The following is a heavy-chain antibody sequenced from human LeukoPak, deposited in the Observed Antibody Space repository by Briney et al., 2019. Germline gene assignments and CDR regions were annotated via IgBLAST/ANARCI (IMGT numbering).Heavy chain of an antibody. Sequence: GASVKVSCKASGYTFTTYYMHWVRQAPGQGLEWMGGIIPIFGTANYAQKFQGRVTITADKSTSTAYMELSSLRSEDTAVYYCARDWDSFFWGSSWYGGNANWFDPWGQGTLVTVSS. CDR2: IIPIFGTA. J-gene: IGHJ5*02. D-gene: IGHD6-13*01. CDR3: ARDWDSFFWGSSWYGGNANWFDP. CDR1: GYTFTTYY. V-gene: IGHV1-69*06.